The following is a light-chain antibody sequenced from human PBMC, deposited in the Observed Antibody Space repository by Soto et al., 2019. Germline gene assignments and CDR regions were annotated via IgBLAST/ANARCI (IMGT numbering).Light chain of an antibody. J-gene: IGKJ1*01. CDR1: QSVSSSY. CDR3: QQYVKSRT. Sequence: EIVLTQSPGTLSLSPGQRATLSCRASQSVSSSYVAWYQQKPGQAPRLLIYGASSRATGIPDRFSGSGSGTDFTLTISRLEAEDFAVYYCQQYVKSRTFGQGTKVEIK. V-gene: IGKV3-20*01. CDR2: GAS.